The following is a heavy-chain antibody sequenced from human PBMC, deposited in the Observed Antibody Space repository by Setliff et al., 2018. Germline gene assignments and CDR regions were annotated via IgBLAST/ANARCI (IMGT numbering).Heavy chain of an antibody. CDR2: IRDRGNT. CDR3: VSDLSGGQAL. D-gene: IGHD1-26*01. Sequence: SETLSLTCSVAGGSVSRTVYYWGWVRQSPGKGPEWVASIRDRGNTAYNPSLRSRLTISIDTSENQFSMKLISVTAADTAVYYCVSDLSGGQALWGQGTMVTVSS. CDR1: GGSVSRTVYY. J-gene: IGHJ3*01. V-gene: IGHV4-39*07.